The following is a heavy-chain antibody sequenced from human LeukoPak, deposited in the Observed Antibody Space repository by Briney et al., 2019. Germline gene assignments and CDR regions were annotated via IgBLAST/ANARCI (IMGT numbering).Heavy chain of an antibody. Sequence: SETLSLTCTVSGGSISSYYWSWIRQPPGKGLEWIGQIHYSGRPDYDPSLKSRVTISVDTSKNQLSLKVTSVTGADTAVYYCARFGVDYDMDVWGQGTTVTVSS. CDR3: ARFGVDYDMDV. CDR2: IHYSGRP. D-gene: IGHD3-16*01. V-gene: IGHV4-59*01. CDR1: GGSISSYY. J-gene: IGHJ6*02.